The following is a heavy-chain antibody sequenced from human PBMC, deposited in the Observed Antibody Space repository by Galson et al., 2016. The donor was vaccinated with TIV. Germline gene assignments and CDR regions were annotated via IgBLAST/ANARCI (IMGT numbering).Heavy chain of an antibody. Sequence: LRLSFAASGFTFSSFAMTWVRQAPGKGLEWVSRISAGGGRTDYADSVKGRFTISRDNPKNTLYLQMSSLRADDPAVYFCAKMDSSGFDYVRRFDFWGQGTLATVSS. CDR2: ISAGGGRT. V-gene: IGHV3-23*01. CDR3: AKMDSSGFDYVRRFDF. J-gene: IGHJ4*02. D-gene: IGHD3-22*01. CDR1: GFTFSSFA.